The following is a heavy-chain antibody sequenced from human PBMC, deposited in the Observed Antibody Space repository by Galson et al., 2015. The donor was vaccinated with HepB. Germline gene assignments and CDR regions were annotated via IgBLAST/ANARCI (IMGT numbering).Heavy chain of an antibody. Sequence: PRLSCAASGFTFSNAWMNWVRQAPGKGLEWVGRIKSKTDGGTTDYAAPVKGRFTISRDDSKNTLYLQMNSLKTEDTAVYYCTTDLAYCSSTSCPIPYYYYYMDVWGKGTTVTVSS. D-gene: IGHD2-2*01. CDR1: GFTFSNAW. V-gene: IGHV3-15*07. CDR3: TTDLAYCSSTSCPIPYYYYYMDV. J-gene: IGHJ6*03. CDR2: IKSKTDGGTT.